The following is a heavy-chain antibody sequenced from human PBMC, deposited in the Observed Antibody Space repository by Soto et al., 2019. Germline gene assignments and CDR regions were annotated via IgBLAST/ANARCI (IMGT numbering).Heavy chain of an antibody. CDR2: IIPILGIA. CDR3: ARSLRGIAVATYYFDY. Sequence: SVKVSCKASGGTFSSYTISWVRQAPGQGLEWMGRIIPILGIANYAQKFQGRVTITADKSTSTAYMELSSLRSEDTAVYYCARSLRGIAVATYYFDYWGQGTLVTVSS. V-gene: IGHV1-69*02. J-gene: IGHJ4*02. D-gene: IGHD6-19*01. CDR1: GGTFSSYT.